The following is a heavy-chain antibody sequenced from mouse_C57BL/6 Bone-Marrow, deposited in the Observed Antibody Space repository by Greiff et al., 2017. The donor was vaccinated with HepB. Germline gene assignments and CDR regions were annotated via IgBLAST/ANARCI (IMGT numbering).Heavy chain of an antibody. CDR2: IDPENGDT. J-gene: IGHJ4*01. D-gene: IGHD1-1*01. CDR3: TRDDGSSYDAMDY. V-gene: IGHV14-4*01. CDR1: GFNFKDDY. Sequence: VQLQQSGAELVRPGASVKLSCTASGFNFKDDYMHWVKQRPEQGLEWIGWIDPENGDTEYASKFQGKATITADTSSNTAYLQLSSLTSEDTAVYYCTRDDGSSYDAMDYWGQGTSVTVSS.